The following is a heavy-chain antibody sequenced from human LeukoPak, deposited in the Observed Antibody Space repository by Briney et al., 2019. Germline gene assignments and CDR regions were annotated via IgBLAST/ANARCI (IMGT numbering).Heavy chain of an antibody. CDR3: AREGYCSSTSCKVRYFQH. CDR2: IYTSGST. CDR1: GGSISSYY. V-gene: IGHV4-4*07. Sequence: PSETLSLTCTVSGGSISSYYWSWIRQPAGKGLEWIGRIYTSGSTNYNPSLKSRVTISVDTSKNQFSLKLSSVTAADTAVYYCAREGYCSSTSCKVRYFQHWGQGTLVTVSS. J-gene: IGHJ1*01. D-gene: IGHD2-2*01.